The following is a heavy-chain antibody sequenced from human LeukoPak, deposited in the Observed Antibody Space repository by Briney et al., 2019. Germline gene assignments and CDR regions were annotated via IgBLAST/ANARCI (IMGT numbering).Heavy chain of an antibody. Sequence: GGSLRLSCAASGFTFSSYGMHWVRQAPGKGLEWVAVIWYDGSNKYYADSVKGRFTISRDNSKNTLYLQMNSLRAEDTAVYYCARVRGGRDTATFDYWGQGPLVTVSS. D-gene: IGHD5-18*01. V-gene: IGHV3-33*01. CDR3: ARVRGGRDTATFDY. CDR1: GFTFSSYG. CDR2: IWYDGSNK. J-gene: IGHJ4*02.